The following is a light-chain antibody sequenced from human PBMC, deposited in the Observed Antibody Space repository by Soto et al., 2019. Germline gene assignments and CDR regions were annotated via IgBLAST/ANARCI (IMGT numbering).Light chain of an antibody. CDR2: GAS. CDR3: QQYGSSPLP. J-gene: IGKJ4*01. Sequence: EIVLTQSPGTLSLSPGERSTRSCRSSRSVSSSYLAWYQQKPGQSPSLLIYGASSRATGIPDRFSGSGSGTDFTLTISRLEPEDFAVYYCQQYGSSPLPSGGGTKVDI. CDR1: RSVSSSY. V-gene: IGKV3-20*01.